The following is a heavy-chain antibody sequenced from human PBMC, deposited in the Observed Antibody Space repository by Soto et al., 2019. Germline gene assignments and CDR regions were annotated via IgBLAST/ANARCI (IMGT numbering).Heavy chain of an antibody. D-gene: IGHD3-22*01. CDR2: IYYSGST. V-gene: IGHV4-39*01. J-gene: IGHJ4*02. CDR3: ARPDSSGIVDY. CDR1: GGSISSSSYY. Sequence: QLQLQESGPGLVKPSETLSLTCTVSGGSISSSSYYWGWIRQPPGKGLEWIGIIYYSGSTYYNPSLKIRVTISVDTSKNQFSLKLSSVTAADTAVYYCARPDSSGIVDYWGQGTLVTVSS.